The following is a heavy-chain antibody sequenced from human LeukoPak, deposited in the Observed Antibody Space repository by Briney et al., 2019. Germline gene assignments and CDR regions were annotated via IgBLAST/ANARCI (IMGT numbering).Heavy chain of an antibody. Sequence: GGSLSPSFPPLESPFSTYPMSWARKAPGKGLDWVSAIGGSGGSTYYADSVKGRFTISRDNSKNTLYLQMNSLRAEDTAVYYCAKPRSDIVVVPAAIRDVDYFDYWGQGTLVTVSS. J-gene: IGHJ4*02. CDR1: ESPFSTYP. CDR2: IGGSGGST. V-gene: IGHV3-23*01. D-gene: IGHD2-2*02. CDR3: AKPRSDIVVVPAAIRDVDYFDY.